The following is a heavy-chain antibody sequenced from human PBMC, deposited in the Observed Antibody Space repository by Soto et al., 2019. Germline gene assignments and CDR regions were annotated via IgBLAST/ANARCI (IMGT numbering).Heavy chain of an antibody. CDR3: ARQQLLPFYYSLDV. V-gene: IGHV4-59*07. CDR1: GGSISGYY. D-gene: IGHD6-13*01. CDR2: IDYRGST. J-gene: IGHJ6*02. Sequence: QVQLQESGPGLVKPSDTLSLTCTVSGGSISGYYWSWIRQAPGKGLEYIGYIDYRGSTNYNPSLKSRVTMSVDTSRNQFSLKVNSVTAADTAVYYCARQQLLPFYYSLDVWGQGTTVTVSS.